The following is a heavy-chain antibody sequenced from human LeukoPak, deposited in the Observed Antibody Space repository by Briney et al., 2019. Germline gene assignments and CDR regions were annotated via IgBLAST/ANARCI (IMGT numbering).Heavy chain of an antibody. Sequence: SQTLSLTCAISGDSVSSNSAAWHWIRQSPSRGLEWLGRTYYRSKWYNDYAVSVKSRITINPDTSKNQFSLQLNSVTPEDTAVYYCARGFYYDSSGYYPQYYYYGMDVWGQGTTVTVSS. V-gene: IGHV6-1*01. CDR2: TYYRSKWYN. D-gene: IGHD3-22*01. J-gene: IGHJ6*02. CDR1: GDSVSSNSAA. CDR3: ARGFYYDSSGYYPQYYYYGMDV.